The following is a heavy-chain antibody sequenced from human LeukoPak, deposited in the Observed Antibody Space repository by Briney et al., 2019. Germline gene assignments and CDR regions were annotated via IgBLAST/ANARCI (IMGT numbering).Heavy chain of an antibody. CDR1: GSSLHDLP. V-gene: IGHV1-24*01. Sequence: ASVKVSCKLSGSSLHDLPIQWVRQAGTKGLEWMAGFDPENAEIVYAQKFQGRVTMTEDTSTDTAYLELTSLTSDDTALYYCATRGSDFWSGFDHWGQGTQVTVPS. J-gene: IGHJ4*02. CDR2: FDPENAEI. CDR3: ATRGSDFWSGFDH. D-gene: IGHD3-3*01.